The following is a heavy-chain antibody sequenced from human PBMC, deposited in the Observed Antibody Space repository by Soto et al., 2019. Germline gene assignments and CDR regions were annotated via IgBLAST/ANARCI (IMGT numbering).Heavy chain of an antibody. D-gene: IGHD2-15*01. CDR3: AKVAGCSGGSCLDGGHEFDY. J-gene: IGHJ4*02. V-gene: IGHV3-23*01. CDR1: GFTFSSYA. Sequence: GGSLRLSCAASGFTFSSYAMSWVRQAPGKGLEWVSAISGSGGSTYYADSVKGRFTISRDNSKNTLYLQMNSRGAEDTAVYYCAKVAGCSGGSCLDGGHEFDYWGQGTLVTVSS. CDR2: ISGSGGST.